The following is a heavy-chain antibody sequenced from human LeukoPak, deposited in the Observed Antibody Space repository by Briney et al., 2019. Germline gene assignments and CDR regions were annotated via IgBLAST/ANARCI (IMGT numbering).Heavy chain of an antibody. D-gene: IGHD1-26*01. CDR2: MNPNLGHT. Sequence: AASVKVSCKASEYTFSGHDINWVRQAAGQGLEWMGWMNPNLGHTGYAQQFRGRVTMTRNASIGTAYMELTGLRSEDTAVYYCARGIGTWGQGSLVTVSS. V-gene: IGHV1-8*01. J-gene: IGHJ5*02. CDR3: ARGIGT. CDR1: EYTFSGHD.